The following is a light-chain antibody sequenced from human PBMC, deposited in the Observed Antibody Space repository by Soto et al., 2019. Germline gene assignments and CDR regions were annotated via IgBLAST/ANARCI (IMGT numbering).Light chain of an antibody. CDR3: QQYLYWPLT. V-gene: IGKV3-15*01. CDR2: GIS. CDR1: QSLATN. Sequence: EIVMTQSPVTLSVSPGERVTLSCRASQSLATNLAWYQQKPCQTPRRVIYGISARASGIPGRISGSGFGTDFTLTISSLQPEDSAVYYCQQYLYWPLTFGGGTKVEI. J-gene: IGKJ4*01.